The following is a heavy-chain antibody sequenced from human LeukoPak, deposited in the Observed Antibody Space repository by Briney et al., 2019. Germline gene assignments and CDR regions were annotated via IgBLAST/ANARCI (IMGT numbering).Heavy chain of an antibody. J-gene: IGHJ4*02. CDR2: INPNSGGT. CDR1: GYTITGYY. Sequence: ASVKVSCKASGYTITGYYMHWVRQAPGQGLEWMGRINPNSGGTNYAQKFQGRVTMTRDTSISTAYMELSRLRSDDTAVYYCARGTPYDSSGYYPDYWGQGTLVTVSS. D-gene: IGHD3-22*01. CDR3: ARGTPYDSSGYYPDY. V-gene: IGHV1-2*06.